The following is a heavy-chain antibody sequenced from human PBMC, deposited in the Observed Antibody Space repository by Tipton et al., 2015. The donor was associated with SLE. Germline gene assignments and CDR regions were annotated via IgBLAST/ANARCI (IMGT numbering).Heavy chain of an antibody. CDR2: ISVYNGNT. V-gene: IGHV1-18*01. D-gene: IGHD6-13*01. CDR1: GYTFTTYG. CDR3: ARPIAAAGTYYFDY. J-gene: IGHJ4*02. Sequence: QLVQSGAEVKKPGASVKVSCKASGYTFTTYGISWVRQAPGQGLEWMGWISVYNGNTNYAQKLQGRVTMTTDTSTSTAYMELRSLRSEDTAVYYCARPIAAAGTYYFDYWGQGTLVTVSS.